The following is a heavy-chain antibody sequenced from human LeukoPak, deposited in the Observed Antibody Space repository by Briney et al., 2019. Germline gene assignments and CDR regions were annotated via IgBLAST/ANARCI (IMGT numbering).Heavy chain of an antibody. CDR1: GGSISSSSYY. Sequence: SETLSLTCTVSGGSISSSSYYWGWIRQPPGKGLEWIGEINHSGSTNYNPSLKSRVTISVDTSKNQFSLKLSSVTAADTAVYYCAREIFSGTYGDGKYFDLWGRGNLVTVSS. CDR2: INHSGST. CDR3: AREIFSGTYGDGKYFDL. V-gene: IGHV4-39*07. J-gene: IGHJ2*01. D-gene: IGHD1-26*01.